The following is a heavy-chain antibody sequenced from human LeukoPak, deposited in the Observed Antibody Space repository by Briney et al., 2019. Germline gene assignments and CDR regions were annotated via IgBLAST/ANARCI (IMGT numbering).Heavy chain of an antibody. CDR2: IYYSGST. CDR3: ARGPRNVLGVPLVY. Sequence: SETLSLTCTVSGGSISSYYWSWIRQPPGKGLEWIGYIYYSGSTNYNPSLKSRVTISVDTSKNQFSLKLSSVTAADTAVYYCARGPRNVLGVPLVYWGQGTLVTVSS. D-gene: IGHD3-16*01. J-gene: IGHJ4*02. CDR1: GGSISSYY. V-gene: IGHV4-59*12.